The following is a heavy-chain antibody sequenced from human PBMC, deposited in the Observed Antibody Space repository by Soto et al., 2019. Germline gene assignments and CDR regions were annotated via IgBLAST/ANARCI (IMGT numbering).Heavy chain of an antibody. Sequence: SGGSLRLSCVASGFTFSSYAMSWVRQAPGQGLEWVSAMSGSRDQTYYADSVKGRFTISRDNSKNTLYLEMNSLRAEDTAVYYCARDGEAADIAAAGNWFDPWGQGTLVTVSS. J-gene: IGHJ5*02. V-gene: IGHV3-23*01. CDR3: ARDGEAADIAAAGNWFDP. CDR2: MSGSRDQT. CDR1: GFTFSSYA. D-gene: IGHD6-13*01.